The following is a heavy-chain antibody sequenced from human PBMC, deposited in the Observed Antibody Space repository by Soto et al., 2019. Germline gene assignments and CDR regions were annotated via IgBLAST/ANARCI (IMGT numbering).Heavy chain of an antibody. D-gene: IGHD3-10*01. V-gene: IGHV4-34*01. CDR3: ARRGMVRGVKDFDY. J-gene: IGHJ4*02. CDR2: INHSGST. Sequence: SETLSLTCAVYGGSFSGYYWSWIRQPPGKGLEWIGEINHSGSTNYNPSLKSRVTISVDTSKNQFSLKLSSVTAADTAVYYCARRGMVRGVKDFDYWGQGTLVTVSS. CDR1: GGSFSGYY.